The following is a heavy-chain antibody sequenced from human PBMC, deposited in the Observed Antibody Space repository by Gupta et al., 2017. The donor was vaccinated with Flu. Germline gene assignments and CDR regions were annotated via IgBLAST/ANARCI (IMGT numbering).Heavy chain of an antibody. CDR3: AKAYKIRGDRDGLDG. D-gene: IGHD2-21*02. V-gene: IGHV3-23*01. CDR1: RFSFTSNA. J-gene: IGHJ4*02. Sequence: DVQLLESGGGLVQPGESLRLSCAPSRFSFTSNAMSWVRQAPGKGLEWVSAIRATGATTYHSDSVRGRFTISRDNSKNILYLQMNSLRAEDTAVYFGAKAYKIRGDRDGLDGWGRGTLVTVSS. CDR2: IRATGATT.